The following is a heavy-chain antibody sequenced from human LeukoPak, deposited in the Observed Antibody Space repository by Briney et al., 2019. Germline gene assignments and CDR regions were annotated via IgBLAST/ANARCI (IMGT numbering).Heavy chain of an antibody. Sequence: NPSETLSLTCTVSGGSISSSSYYWGWIRQPPGKGLEWIGSIYYSGSTYYNPSLKSRVTISVDTSKNQFSLKLTSVTAADTAVYYCARALVVVYNWFDTWGQGTLVTVSS. CDR2: IYYSGST. V-gene: IGHV4-39*01. J-gene: IGHJ5*02. CDR3: ARALVVVYNWFDT. CDR1: GGSISSSSYY. D-gene: IGHD2-15*01.